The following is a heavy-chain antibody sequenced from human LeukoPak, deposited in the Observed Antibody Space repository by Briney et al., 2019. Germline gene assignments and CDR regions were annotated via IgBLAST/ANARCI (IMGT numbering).Heavy chain of an antibody. D-gene: IGHD4-11*01. CDR2: ISGSGVTT. CDR1: GFTFRNYA. CDR3: AKDQLTTVTTSFDY. J-gene: IGHJ4*02. Sequence: GGSLRLSCAASGFTFRNYAMSWVRQAPGKGLEWVSAISGSGVTTYYADSVKGRFTISRDNPKNTLYLQMNSLRAEDTAVYYCAKDQLTTVTTSFDYWGQGTLVTVSS. V-gene: IGHV3-23*01.